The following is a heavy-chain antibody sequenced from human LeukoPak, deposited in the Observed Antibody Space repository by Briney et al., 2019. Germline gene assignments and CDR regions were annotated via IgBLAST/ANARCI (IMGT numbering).Heavy chain of an antibody. CDR1: GGSIRSSYYY. CDR2: IYDSGST. V-gene: IGHV4-39*07. J-gene: IGHJ4*02. CDR3: ARLGSSGYYPYYFDY. D-gene: IGHD3-22*01. Sequence: SETLSLTCTVSGGSIRSSYYYWGWIRQPPGKGLEWIGSIYDSGSTYYNPSLKSRVTISVDTSKNQFSLKLSSVTAADTAVYYCARLGSSGYYPYYFDYWGQGTLVTVSS.